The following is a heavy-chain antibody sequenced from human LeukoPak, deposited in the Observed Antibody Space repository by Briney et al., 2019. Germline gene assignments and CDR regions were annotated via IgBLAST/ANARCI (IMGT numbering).Heavy chain of an antibody. D-gene: IGHD6-19*01. CDR2: ISAYNGNT. V-gene: IGHV1-18*01. J-gene: IGHJ4*02. CDR3: ARDWQPGYSSGWYSG. CDR1: GYTFTSYG. Sequence: GASEKVSCKASGYTFTSYGISWVRQAPGQGLEWMGWISAYNGNTNYAQKLQGRVTMTTDTSTSTAYMELRSLRSDDTAVYYCARDWQPGYSSGWYSGWGQGTLVTVSS.